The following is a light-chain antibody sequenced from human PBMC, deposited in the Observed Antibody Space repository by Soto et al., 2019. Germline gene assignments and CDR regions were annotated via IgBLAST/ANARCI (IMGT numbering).Light chain of an antibody. CDR3: QQYGSSPLT. Sequence: EIGLTQSPGTLSLSPGERATLSCRASQSVSSTYLAWYQQKPGQAPRLLIYGASSRATGIPDRCSGSGSGTDFTLTISRLEPEDFAVYYCQQYGSSPLTFGGGSKVDIK. CDR2: GAS. CDR1: QSVSSTY. V-gene: IGKV3-20*01. J-gene: IGKJ4*01.